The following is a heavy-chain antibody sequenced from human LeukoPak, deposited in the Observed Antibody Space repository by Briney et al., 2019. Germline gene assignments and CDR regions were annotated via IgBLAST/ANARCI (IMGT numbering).Heavy chain of an antibody. J-gene: IGHJ6*03. V-gene: IGHV4-38-2*02. Sequence: SETLSLTCNVSGYSISSGYYWGWIRQPPGKGLQWIGTIYHSGSTYYNPSLKSRVTISVDTSKNQFSLKLSSVTAADTAVYYCAREMAYYYGSGSYMGYYMDVWGKGTTVSISS. CDR2: IYHSGST. D-gene: IGHD3-10*01. CDR1: GYSISSGYY. CDR3: AREMAYYYGSGSYMGYYMDV.